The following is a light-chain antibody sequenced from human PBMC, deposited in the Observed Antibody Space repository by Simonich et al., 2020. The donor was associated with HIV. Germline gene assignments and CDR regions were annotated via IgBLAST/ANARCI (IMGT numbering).Light chain of an antibody. CDR2: GTS. CDR3: QQYNNWPPYT. J-gene: IGKJ2*01. CDR1: QTVSRN. V-gene: IGKV3-15*01. Sequence: EIVMTQSQATLSVSPGEIATLSCRASQTVSRNLAWYQQRPGQAPTLLMYGTSTRATGIPARFSGSGSGTEFTLTISSMQSEDFAVYYCQQYNNWPPYTFGQGTKLEIK.